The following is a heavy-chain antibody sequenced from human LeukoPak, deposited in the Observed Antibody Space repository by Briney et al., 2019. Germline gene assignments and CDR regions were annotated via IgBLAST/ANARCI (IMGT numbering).Heavy chain of an antibody. Sequence: PGGSLRLSCSASGFTFSAYAMYWVRQAPGKGLEYVSGISSNGGSSFYADSVKGRFTISRDNSKNTLYLQMSSLRAEDTAVYYCARDRGYCSGGSCYSNAFDIWGQGTMVTVSS. D-gene: IGHD2-15*01. CDR2: ISSNGGSS. V-gene: IGHV3-64D*09. CDR3: ARDRGYCSGGSCYSNAFDI. CDR1: GFTFSAYA. J-gene: IGHJ3*02.